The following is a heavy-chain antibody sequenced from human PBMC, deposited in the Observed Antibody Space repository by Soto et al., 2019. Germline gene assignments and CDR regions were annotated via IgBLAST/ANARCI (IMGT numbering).Heavy chain of an antibody. CDR2: ISYDGSNK. CDR3: AKGGYDILTGYPVVY. D-gene: IGHD3-9*01. V-gene: IGHV3-30*18. Sequence: GGSLRLSCAASGFTFSSYGMHWVRQAPGKGLEWVAVISYDGSNKYYADSVKGRFTISRDNSKNTLYLQMNSLRAEDTAVYYCAKGGYDILTGYPVVYWGQGTLVTVS. CDR1: GFTFSSYG. J-gene: IGHJ4*02.